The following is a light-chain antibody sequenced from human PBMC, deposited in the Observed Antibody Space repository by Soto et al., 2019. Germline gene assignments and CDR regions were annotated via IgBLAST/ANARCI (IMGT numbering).Light chain of an antibody. J-gene: IGKJ1*01. CDR3: QKYDSAPWA. CDR2: DAS. V-gene: IGKV1-27*01. Sequence: DIQMTQSPSSLSASIGDRVTIACRASQGIGNYLAWYQQKPGKLPKLLIYDASSLQSGVPSRFSGSGSGTEFTLTISSLQPEDFATYYCQKYDSAPWALGQGTQVESK. CDR1: QGIGNY.